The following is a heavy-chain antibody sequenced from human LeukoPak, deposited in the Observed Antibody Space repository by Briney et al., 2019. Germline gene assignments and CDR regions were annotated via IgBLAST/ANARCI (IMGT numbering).Heavy chain of an antibody. J-gene: IGHJ6*02. CDR1: GFTFSDYY. V-gene: IGHV3-11*01. CDR3: ARGHIVVVVAATLGSYGMDV. D-gene: IGHD2-15*01. Sequence: GGSLRLSCAASGFTFSDYYMSWIRQAPGMGLEWVSYISSSGSTIYYADSVKGRFTISRDNAKSSLYLQMNSLRAEDTAVYYCARGHIVVVVAATLGSYGMDVWGQGTTVTVSS. CDR2: ISSSGSTI.